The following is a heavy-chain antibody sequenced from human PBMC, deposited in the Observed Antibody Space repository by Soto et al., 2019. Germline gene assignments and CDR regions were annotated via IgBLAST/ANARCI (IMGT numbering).Heavy chain of an antibody. Sequence: SLRLSCAASGFTFSNYAMNWVRQAPGKGLEWVSTISGRGGSTYYADSVKGRFTISRDNSKNILYLQMNSLRAEDTAVYYCAKATMTLVVIRLDSWGQGTLVTVSS. CDR1: GFTFSNYA. J-gene: IGHJ4*02. CDR2: ISGRGGST. V-gene: IGHV3-23*01. D-gene: IGHD3-22*01. CDR3: AKATMTLVVIRLDS.